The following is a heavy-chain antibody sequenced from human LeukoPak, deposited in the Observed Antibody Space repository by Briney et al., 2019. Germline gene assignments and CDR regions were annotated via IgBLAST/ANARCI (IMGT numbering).Heavy chain of an antibody. J-gene: IGHJ4*02. Sequence: PGGSLRLSCEVSGFTFSSFSMSWVRQAPGKGLEWVSDISGSGTNTHYAGSVKGRFTISRDNFKNTLYLQMNSLRAEDTAVYYCAKVSYDFWSGYYNGGFGYFDYWGQGTLVTVSS. V-gene: IGHV3-23*01. CDR3: AKVSYDFWSGYYNGGFGYFDY. CDR2: ISGSGTNT. D-gene: IGHD3-3*01. CDR1: GFTFSSFS.